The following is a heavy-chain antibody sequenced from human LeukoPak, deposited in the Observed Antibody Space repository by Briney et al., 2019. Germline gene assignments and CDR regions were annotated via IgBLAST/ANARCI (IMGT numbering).Heavy chain of an antibody. CDR3: ARGLPPVMKYYFDY. V-gene: IGHV3-33*08. J-gene: IGHJ4*02. D-gene: IGHD4-11*01. CDR2: MWYDGSNK. CDR1: GFTFSGHW. Sequence: GGSLRLSCAASGFTFSGHWMHWVRQAPGKGLEWVAVMWYDGSNKYYADSVKGRFTISRDDSKNTLYLQMNSLRAEDTAMYYCARGLPPVMKYYFDYWGQGTLVTVSS.